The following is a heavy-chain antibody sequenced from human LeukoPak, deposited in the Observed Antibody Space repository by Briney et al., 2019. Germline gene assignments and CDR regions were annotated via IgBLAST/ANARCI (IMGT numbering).Heavy chain of an antibody. V-gene: IGHV3-23*01. Sequence: GVSLTLPCTASHLPLSSYAMSGVAQPPGKALERFSTIDDSGSPTYYAGSVKGRFTISRDNSKSTLFLQMNSLRAEDTAIYYCAKDQHNWNQGYFDYWGQGTLVTVSS. D-gene: IGHD1-1*01. CDR2: IDDSGSPT. CDR3: AKDQHNWNQGYFDY. CDR1: HLPLSSYA. J-gene: IGHJ4*02.